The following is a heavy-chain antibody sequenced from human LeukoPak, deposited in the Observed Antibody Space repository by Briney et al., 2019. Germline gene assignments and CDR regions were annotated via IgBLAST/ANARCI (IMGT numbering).Heavy chain of an antibody. Sequence: GGSLRLSCAASGFNFNDGSMSWVRQAPGKGLEWVSAISGSGGSTYYADSVKGRFTISRDNSKNTLYLQMNSLRAEDTAVYYCAKETVAVAGSRYFDLWGRGTLVTVSS. D-gene: IGHD6-19*01. V-gene: IGHV3-23*01. CDR3: AKETVAVAGSRYFDL. CDR1: GFNFNDGS. J-gene: IGHJ2*01. CDR2: ISGSGGST.